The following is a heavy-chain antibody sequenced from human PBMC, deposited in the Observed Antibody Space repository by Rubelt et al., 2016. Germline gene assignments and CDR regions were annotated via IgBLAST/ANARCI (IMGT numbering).Heavy chain of an antibody. Sequence: QVQLQESGPRLVKPSGTLSLTCSVSGDSIAISYWWSWVRQTPGKGLEWIGEINHSGSSNYNPSLMSRVTISVDTSKNHFSLQRRSVTAADTAVYYCARAFYDSSGYNCFDPWGRGTLVTVSS. D-gene: IGHD3-22*01. CDR3: ARAFYDSSGYNCFDP. V-gene: IGHV4-4*02. CDR2: INHSGSS. J-gene: IGHJ5*02. CDR1: GDSIAISYW.